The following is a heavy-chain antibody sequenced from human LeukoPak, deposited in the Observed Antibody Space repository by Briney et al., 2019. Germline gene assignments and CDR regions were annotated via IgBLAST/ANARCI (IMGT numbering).Heavy chain of an antibody. CDR3: ARVVTGTGWFDP. CDR1: GPTFSVYY. J-gene: IGHJ5*02. D-gene: IGHD1-1*01. CDR2: ISPNSGAT. V-gene: IGHV1-2*06. Sequence: ASVKVSCKXSGPTFSVYYIHWVRQAPGQGLEWMGRISPNSGATNYAQKFQGRVTMTRDTSISTAYMELSSLTSDDSAVYYCARVVTGTGWFDPCGQGTLVTVSS.